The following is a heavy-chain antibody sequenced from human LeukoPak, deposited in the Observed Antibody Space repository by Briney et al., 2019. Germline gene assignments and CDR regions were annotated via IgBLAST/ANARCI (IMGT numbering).Heavy chain of an antibody. CDR2: TYYRSKWYN. J-gene: IGHJ3*02. CDR1: GDSVSSNSAA. D-gene: IGHD2-15*01. CDR3: ARGGAGGRASDI. Sequence: SQTLSLTCAISGDSVSSNSAAWNWIRPSPSRGLEWLGWTYYRSKWYNDYAVSVKSLLTINPETSKNQFSLQLNSVTPEDTAVYYCARGGAGGRASDIWGQGTMVTVSS. V-gene: IGHV6-1*01.